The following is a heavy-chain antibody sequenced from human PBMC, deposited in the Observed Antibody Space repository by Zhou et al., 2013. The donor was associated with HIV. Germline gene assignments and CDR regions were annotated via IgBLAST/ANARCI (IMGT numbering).Heavy chain of an antibody. Sequence: LLQSATEVNRPGASVTISCQTSGYTFTKNYIHWVRQTPGQGLEWLGVLNPSDGTTTITQTFDGRLTMTRDISTMVAAMELRNLMLNDTAIYSVARDSTKGFLGAVVGATWGRG. CDR2: LNPSDGTT. D-gene: IGHD5-12*01. J-gene: IGHJ1*01. CDR3: ARDSTKGFLGAVVGAT. CDR1: GYTFTKNY. V-gene: IGHV1-46*01.